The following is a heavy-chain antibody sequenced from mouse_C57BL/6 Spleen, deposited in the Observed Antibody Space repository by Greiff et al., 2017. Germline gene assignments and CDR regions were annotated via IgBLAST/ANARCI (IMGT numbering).Heavy chain of an antibody. CDR2: IYPGSGNT. CDR3: DYSSASYAMDY. D-gene: IGHD3-2*02. V-gene: IGHV1-76*01. J-gene: IGHJ4*01. Sequence: VQLQQSGAELVRPGASVKLSCKASGYTFTDYYINWVKQRPGQGLEWIARIYPGSGNTYYNEKFKGKATLTAEKSSSTAYMQLSSLTSEDSAVYFCDYSSASYAMDYWGQGTSVTVSS. CDR1: GYTFTDYY.